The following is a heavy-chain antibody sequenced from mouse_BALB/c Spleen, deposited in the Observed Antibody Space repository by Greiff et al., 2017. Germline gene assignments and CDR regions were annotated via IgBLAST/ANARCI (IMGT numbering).Heavy chain of an antibody. Sequence: EVQVVESGGGLVQPGGSLRLSCATSGFTFTDYYMSWVRQPPGKALEWLGFIRNKANGYTTEYSASVKGRFTISRDNSQSILYLQMNTLRAEDSATYYCARDIGGEDYWGQGTSVTVSS. D-gene: IGHD3-3*01. CDR2: IRNKANGYTT. J-gene: IGHJ4*01. V-gene: IGHV7-3*02. CDR1: GFTFTDYY. CDR3: ARDIGGEDY.